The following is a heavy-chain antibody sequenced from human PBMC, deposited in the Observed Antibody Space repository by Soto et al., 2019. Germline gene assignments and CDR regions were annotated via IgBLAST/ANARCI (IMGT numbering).Heavy chain of an antibody. J-gene: IGHJ5*02. D-gene: IGHD4-17*01. CDR3: ARGSPTTVTTWFDP. CDR2: IIPVFGKA. V-gene: IGHV1-69*01. Sequence: QLQLVQSGAEVKKPGSSVKVSCKASGGTFSTFAINWVRQAPGQGLEWMGGIIPVFGKAKYAQKFQGRVQFTADESSSTAYMEVNILTSEDTAVYYCARGSPTTVTTWFDPWGQGTLVTVSS. CDR1: GGTFSTFA.